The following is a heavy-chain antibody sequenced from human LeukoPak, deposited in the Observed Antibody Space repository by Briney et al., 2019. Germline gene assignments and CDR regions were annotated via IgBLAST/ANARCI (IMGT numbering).Heavy chain of an antibody. D-gene: IGHD3-3*02. CDR3: AGSFGVVIGRYYYYYMDV. CDR1: GYTFTGYY. J-gene: IGHJ6*03. V-gene: IGHV1-2*02. CDR2: INPNRGGT. Sequence: ASVKVSCKASGYTFTGYYMHWVRQAPGQGLEWMGWINPNRGGTNYAQKFQGRVTMTGDTSISTAYMELSRLRSDDTAMYYCAGSFGVVIGRYYYYYMDVWGKGTTVTVSS.